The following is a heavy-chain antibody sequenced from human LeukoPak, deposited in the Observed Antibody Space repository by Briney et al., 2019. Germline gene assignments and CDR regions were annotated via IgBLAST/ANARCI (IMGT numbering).Heavy chain of an antibody. CDR2: IIPILGIA. J-gene: IGHJ4*02. D-gene: IGHD3-22*01. CDR1: GGTFSSYA. Sequence: SVTVSCKASGGTFSSYAISWVRQAPGQGLEWMGRIIPILGIANYAQKFQGRVTITADKSTSTAYMELSSLRSEDTAVYYCAPDWDYYDSSGYYSNYWGQGTLVTVSS. V-gene: IGHV1-69*04. CDR3: APDWDYYDSSGYYSNY.